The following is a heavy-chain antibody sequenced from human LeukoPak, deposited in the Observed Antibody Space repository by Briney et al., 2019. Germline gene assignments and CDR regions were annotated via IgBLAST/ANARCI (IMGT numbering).Heavy chain of an antibody. CDR3: ARLYSSSSRAYYYYYYMDV. CDR1: GFTFSSYW. CDR2: IKQDGSEK. Sequence: PGGSLRLSCAASGFTFSSYWMSWVRQAPGKGLEWVANIKQDGSEKYYVDSVKGRFTISRDNAKNSLYLQMNSLSAEDTAVYYCARLYSSSSRAYYYYYYMDVWGKGTTVTVSS. J-gene: IGHJ6*03. V-gene: IGHV3-7*01. D-gene: IGHD6-6*01.